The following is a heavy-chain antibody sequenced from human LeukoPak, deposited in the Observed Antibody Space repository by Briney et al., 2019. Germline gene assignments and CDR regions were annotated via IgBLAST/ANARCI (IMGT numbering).Heavy chain of an antibody. D-gene: IGHD6-13*01. CDR2: IYYSGST. CDR1: GGSISSYY. CDR3: ARGQSESSSFGPDAFDI. J-gene: IGHJ3*02. V-gene: IGHV4-59*01. Sequence: SETLSLTCTVSGGSISSYYWSWIRQPPGKGLEWIGYIYYSGSTNYNPSLKSRVTISVDTSKNQFSLKLSSVTAADTAVYYCARGQSESSSFGPDAFDIWGQGTMVTVSS.